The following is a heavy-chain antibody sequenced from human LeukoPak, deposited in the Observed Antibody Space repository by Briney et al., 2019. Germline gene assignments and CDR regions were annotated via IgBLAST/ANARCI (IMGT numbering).Heavy chain of an antibody. J-gene: IGHJ4*02. CDR3: ARSIDTVYCSGGSCYKYYFDY. CDR2: IIPILGIA. V-gene: IGHV1-69*04. CDR1: GGTFSGYA. Sequence: GASVKVSCKASGGTFSGYAISWVRQAPGQGLEWMGRIIPILGIANYAQKFQGRVTITADKSTSTAYMELSSLRSEDTAVYYCARSIDTVYCSGGSCYKYYFDYWGQGTLVTVSS. D-gene: IGHD2-15*01.